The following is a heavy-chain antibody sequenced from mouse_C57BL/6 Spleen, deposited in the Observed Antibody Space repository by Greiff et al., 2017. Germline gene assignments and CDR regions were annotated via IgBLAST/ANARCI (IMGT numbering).Heavy chain of an antibody. CDR2: IYPRSGNT. V-gene: IGHV1-81*01. J-gene: IGHJ3*01. CDR1: GYTFTSYG. CDR3: ARTYYSNYVGFAY. Sequence: QVQLKQSGAELARPGASVKLSCKASGYTFTSYGISWVKQRTGQGLEWIGEIYPRSGNTYYNEKFKGKATLTADKSSSTAYMELRSLTSEDSAVYFCARTYYSNYVGFAYWGQGTLVTVSA. D-gene: IGHD2-5*01.